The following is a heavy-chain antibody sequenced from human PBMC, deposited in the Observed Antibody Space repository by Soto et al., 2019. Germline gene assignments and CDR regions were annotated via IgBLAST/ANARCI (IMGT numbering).Heavy chain of an antibody. Sequence: SETLSLTCTVSGGSISSYYWSWIRQPAGKGLEWIGRIYTSGSTNYNPSLKSRVTMSVDTSKNQFSLKLSSVTAADPAVYYCAREALEKGYYYYGMDVWGQGTTVTVS. V-gene: IGHV4-4*07. J-gene: IGHJ6*02. CDR3: AREALEKGYYYYGMDV. D-gene: IGHD6-6*01. CDR2: IYTSGST. CDR1: GGSISSYY.